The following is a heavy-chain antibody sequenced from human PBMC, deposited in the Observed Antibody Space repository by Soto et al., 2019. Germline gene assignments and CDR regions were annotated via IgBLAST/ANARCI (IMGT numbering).Heavy chain of an antibody. J-gene: IGHJ5*02. V-gene: IGHV1-46*01. CDR2: INPSGGST. D-gene: IGHD3-22*01. Sequence: GASVKVSCKASGYTFTSYYMHWVRQAPGQGLEWMGIINPSGGSTSYAQKFQGRFTISRDNAKNSLYLQMNSLRAEDTALYYCARDLYYYDSSALGWFDPWGQGTLVTVSS. CDR3: ARDLYYYDSSALGWFDP. CDR1: GYTFTSYY.